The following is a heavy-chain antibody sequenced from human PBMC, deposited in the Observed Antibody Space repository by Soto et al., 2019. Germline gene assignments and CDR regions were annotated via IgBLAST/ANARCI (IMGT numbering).Heavy chain of an antibody. CDR1: GFTFSSYA. CDR3: AKTWVVYYYGMDV. CDR2: ISGSGGST. D-gene: IGHD2-15*01. J-gene: IGHJ6*02. V-gene: IGHV3-23*01. Sequence: GGSLRLSCAASGFTFSSYAMSWVRQAPGEGLEWVSAISGSGGSTYYADSVKGRFTISRDNSKNTLYLQMNSLRAEDTAVYYCAKTWVVYYYGMDVWGQGTTGTVSS.